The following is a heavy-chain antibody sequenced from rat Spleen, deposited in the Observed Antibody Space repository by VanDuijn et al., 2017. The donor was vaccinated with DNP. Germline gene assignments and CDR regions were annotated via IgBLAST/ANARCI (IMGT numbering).Heavy chain of an antibody. D-gene: IGHD1-12*02. Sequence: VQLKESGPGLVQPSQTLSLTCTVSGITFSSYWMYWIRQAPGKGLEWLASINTDGGSTYYPDSVKGRFTISRENAENTVFLQMNSLTSEDTATYYCARWYNFFDYWGQGVMVTVSS. J-gene: IGHJ2*01. CDR2: INTDGGST. V-gene: IGHV5-58*01. CDR3: ARWYNFFDY. CDR1: GITFSSYW.